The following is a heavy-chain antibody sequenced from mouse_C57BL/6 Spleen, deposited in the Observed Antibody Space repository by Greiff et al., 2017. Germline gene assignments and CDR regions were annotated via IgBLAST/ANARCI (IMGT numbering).Heavy chain of an antibody. CDR2: IWTGGGP. J-gene: IGHJ1*03. V-gene: IGHV2-9-1*01. D-gene: IGHD2-3*01. Sequence: VKLVESGPGLVAPSQSLSITCTVSGFSLTSYAISWVRPPPGKGLEWLGVIWTGGGPNYNSALKSRLRISKDNSKSQVFLKMNSLQTDDTARYYCARDGYSSWYFDVWGTGTTVTVSS. CDR3: ARDGYSSWYFDV. CDR1: GFSLTSYA.